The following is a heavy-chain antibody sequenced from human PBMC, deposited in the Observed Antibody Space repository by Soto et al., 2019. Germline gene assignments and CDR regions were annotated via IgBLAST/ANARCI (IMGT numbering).Heavy chain of an antibody. CDR1: GDTFEFHS. CDR2: VLPLYNSA. J-gene: IGHJ5*02. Sequence: VQLTQSESQLKQPGSSMKVSCQVSGDTFEFHSLNWVRQAPGLGLEWLGGVLPLYNSAIYAPKFQGRVTSNADSSTRTVSLRMTSLRSDDSAVYFCARDHGGSLLSTGFDVWGQGTPVTVS. CDR3: ARDHGGSLLSTGFDV. D-gene: IGHD2-15*01. V-gene: IGHV1-69*14.